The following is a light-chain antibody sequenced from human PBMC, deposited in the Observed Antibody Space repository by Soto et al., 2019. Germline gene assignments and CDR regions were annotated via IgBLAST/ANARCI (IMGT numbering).Light chain of an antibody. J-gene: IGKJ5*01. CDR2: AAS. V-gene: IGKV1-39*01. CDR1: QSISSY. Sequence: DIQMTQYPSSRSASLGDRVTITCRASQSISSYLNWYQQKPGKAPKLLISAASSLQSGVPSRFSGSGCGTEFSLPISSLQTEDFLAYYGQQSYSTPTSTFGQGTRLEIK. CDR3: QQSYSTPTST.